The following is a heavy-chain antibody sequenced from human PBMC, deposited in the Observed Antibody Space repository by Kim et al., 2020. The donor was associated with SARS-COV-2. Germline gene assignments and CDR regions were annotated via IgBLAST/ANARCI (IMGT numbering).Heavy chain of an antibody. CDR3: ARDFAPTGNRWFDP. CDR1: GFSVSDFA. CDR2: IFRGGST. J-gene: IGHJ5*02. V-gene: IGHV3-23*03. Sequence: GGSLRLSCTASGFSVSDFAMSWLRQVPGKGPEWISVIFRGGSTKYEESMRGRFTISRVASENTVFLKMNMLRVDDTAVYYCARDFAPTGNRWFDPWGQGT. D-gene: IGHD1-1*01.